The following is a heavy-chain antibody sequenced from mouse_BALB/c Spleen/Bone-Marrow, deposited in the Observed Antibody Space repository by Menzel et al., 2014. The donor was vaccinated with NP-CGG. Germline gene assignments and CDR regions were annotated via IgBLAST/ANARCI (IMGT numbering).Heavy chain of an antibody. CDR2: ISYSGNT. CDR3: ARGGYDDSMDY. J-gene: IGHJ4*01. D-gene: IGHD2-2*01. CDR1: GYSITSDYA. V-gene: IGHV3-2*02. Sequence: EVKVVESGPGLGKPSQSLSLTCTVTGYSITSDYAWNWIRQFPGNKLEWMGYISYSGNTNYNPSLKSRISITRDASKNQFFLQLSSVTTEDTATYYCARGGYDDSMDYWGQGTSVTVSS.